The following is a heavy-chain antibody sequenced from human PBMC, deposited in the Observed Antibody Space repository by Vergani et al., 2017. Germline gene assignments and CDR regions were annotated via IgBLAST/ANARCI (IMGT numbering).Heavy chain of an antibody. CDR2: ISGSGVSA. D-gene: IGHD3-10*01. V-gene: IGHV3-23*01. Sequence: EVQLLESGGGLVQPGGSLRLTCAASEFTFSNYAMNWVRQAPGKGLEWVSGISGSGVSAYYTDSVKGRFTISRDNSKNMLFLQINNLRTEDTAIYYCAKQYFVSGNYLFYYWCQGTLVTVSS. CDR1: EFTFSNYA. J-gene: IGHJ4*02. CDR3: AKQYFVSGNYLFYY.